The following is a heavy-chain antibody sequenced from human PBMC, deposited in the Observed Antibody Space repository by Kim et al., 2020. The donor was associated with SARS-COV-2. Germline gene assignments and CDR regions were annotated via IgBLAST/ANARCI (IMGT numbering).Heavy chain of an antibody. D-gene: IGHD4-4*01. Sequence: GQKFQDRVTMNRDTSSNTFYMEQTSLRSDDTAVYYCARDDYTDYQYFDYWGQGTLVTVSS. CDR3: ARDDYTDYQYFDY. J-gene: IGHJ4*02. V-gene: IGHV1-2*02.